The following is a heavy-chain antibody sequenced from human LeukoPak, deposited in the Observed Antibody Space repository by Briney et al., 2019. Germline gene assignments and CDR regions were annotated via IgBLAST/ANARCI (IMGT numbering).Heavy chain of an antibody. CDR3: ARGPPMAWDY. V-gene: IGHV4-59*12. CDR1: GGSISSYY. Sequence: SETLSLTCTVSGGSISSYYWSWIRQPPGKGLEWIGYIYYSGSTYYNPSLKSRVTISVDTSKNQFSLKLSSVTAADTAVYYCARGPPMAWDYWGQGTLVTVSS. CDR2: IYYSGST. D-gene: IGHD3-10*01. J-gene: IGHJ4*02.